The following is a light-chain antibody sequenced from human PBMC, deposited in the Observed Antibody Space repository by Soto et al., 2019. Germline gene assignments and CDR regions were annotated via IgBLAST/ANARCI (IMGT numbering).Light chain of an antibody. Sequence: VLTQSPGTLSLSPGDRATLSCRTSQGVNSTYLAWYQPKPGQAPRLLIFGASRRASGIPDRFSGGGSGKDLHLTISRLEPEDFAVYYCHQYGTSPQTFGQGTKL. CDR3: HQYGTSPQT. CDR2: GAS. J-gene: IGKJ2*01. CDR1: QGVNSTY. V-gene: IGKV3-20*01.